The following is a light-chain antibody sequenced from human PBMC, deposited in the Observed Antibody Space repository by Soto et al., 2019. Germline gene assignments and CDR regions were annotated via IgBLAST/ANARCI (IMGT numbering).Light chain of an antibody. CDR2: VSS. CDR3: QQANSFPFT. CDR1: QDIRTW. J-gene: IGKJ3*01. V-gene: IGKV1-12*02. Sequence: DIQMTQSPSSVSASVGDRVTITCRASQDIRTWLAWYQQKPGKAPKLLIYVSSSLQSGVPSRFSGSGSGTEFTLTISSLQPEDFATYYCQQANSFPFTFGPGTKLDLK.